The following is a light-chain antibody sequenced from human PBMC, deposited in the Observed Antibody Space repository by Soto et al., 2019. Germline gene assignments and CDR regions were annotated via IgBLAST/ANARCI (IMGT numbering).Light chain of an antibody. CDR2: AAS. CDR3: QQSYSVPWT. Sequence: DLQMTQSPSFLSASVGDRVTITCRASQSITSYLNWYQQKPGKAPNLLIYAASSLQSGVPSRFSGSGSGTDFTLTISSLQPEDFATYHCQQSYSVPWTFGQGTKVDIK. J-gene: IGKJ1*01. V-gene: IGKV1-39*01. CDR1: QSITSY.